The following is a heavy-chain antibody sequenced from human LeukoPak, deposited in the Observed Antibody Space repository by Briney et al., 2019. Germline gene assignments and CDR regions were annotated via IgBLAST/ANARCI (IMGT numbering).Heavy chain of an antibody. CDR1: GYTFSSYG. J-gene: IGHJ5*02. CDR2: ISAYNGNT. CDR3: ARAGSITIFGVVVAHNWFDP. D-gene: IGHD3-3*01. V-gene: IGHV1-18*01. Sequence: ASVKVSCKAFGYTFSSYGVSWVRQAPGQGLEWMGWISAYNGNTNYAQKLQGRVTMTTDTSTSTAYMQLRSLRSDDTAVYYCARAGSITIFGVVVAHNWFDPWGQGTLVTVSS.